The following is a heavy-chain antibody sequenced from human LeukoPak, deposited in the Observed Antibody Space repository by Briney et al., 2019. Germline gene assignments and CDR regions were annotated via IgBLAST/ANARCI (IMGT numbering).Heavy chain of an antibody. CDR3: ARDHRTVRGVISYYNYGMDA. CDR1: GFTFSSYS. D-gene: IGHD3-10*01. Sequence: PGGSLRLSCAASGFTFSSYSMSWVRQAPGKGLEWVSSISGSSRFIYFADSVKGRFTVSRDNAKSSLYLQLSSLRAEDTAVYHCARDHRTVRGVISYYNYGMDAWGQGTTVTVSS. V-gene: IGHV3-21*01. CDR2: ISGSSRFI. J-gene: IGHJ6*02.